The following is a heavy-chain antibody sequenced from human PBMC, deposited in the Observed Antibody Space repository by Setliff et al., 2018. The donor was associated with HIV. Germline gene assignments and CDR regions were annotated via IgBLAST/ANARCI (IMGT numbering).Heavy chain of an antibody. V-gene: IGHV3-7*03. D-gene: IGHD1-26*01. CDR3: ANLWEVGA. CDR2: IKKDGSEI. CDR1: GFTFNTYA. Sequence: GESLKISCAASGFTFNTYAMSWVRQAPGKGLEWVATIKKDGSEIYYVDSVKGRFTISRDNARTSLYLEMSSLRVEDTAVYLCANLWEVGAWGQGTLVTVSS. J-gene: IGHJ5*02.